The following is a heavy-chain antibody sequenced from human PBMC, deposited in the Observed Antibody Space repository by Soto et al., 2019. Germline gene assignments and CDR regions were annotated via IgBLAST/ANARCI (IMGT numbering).Heavy chain of an antibody. Sequence: QVQLVQSGAEVKKPGASVKVSCKASGYTFTSYGISWVRQAPGQGLEWMGWISAYNGNTNYAQKLQGRVTMTTDTSTSTAYMELRSLRSDDTAVYYCATNNARSMAARLDYYYGMDVGGQGTTVTVSS. CDR1: GYTFTSYG. CDR2: ISAYNGNT. D-gene: IGHD6-6*01. J-gene: IGHJ6*02. V-gene: IGHV1-18*01. CDR3: ATNNARSMAARLDYYYGMDV.